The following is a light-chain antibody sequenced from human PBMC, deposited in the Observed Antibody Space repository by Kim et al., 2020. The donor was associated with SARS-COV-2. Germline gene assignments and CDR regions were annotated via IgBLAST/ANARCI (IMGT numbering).Light chain of an antibody. CDR2: GAS. J-gene: IGKJ4*01. V-gene: IGKV3-20*01. Sequence: SPGERATLSCRASRSVSSTNVAGYQQKPGQAPRLLIYGASSRATGIPDRFSGSGSGTDFTLTISRLEPEDFAVYYCHNYGSSSFTFGGGTKVDIK. CDR3: HNYGSSSFT. CDR1: RSVSSTN.